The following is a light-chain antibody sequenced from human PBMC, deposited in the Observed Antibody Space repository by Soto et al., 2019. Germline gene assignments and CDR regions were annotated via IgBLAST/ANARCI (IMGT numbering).Light chain of an antibody. CDR2: KAS. Sequence: DIQVTQSPSTLSASVGDRVTITCRASQSISNWLAWYQQKPGKAPKVLIYKASSLESGVPSRFSGSGNGAEFTLTISSLQPDDFATYYCQQYSTYPGTFGRGTKVDIK. V-gene: IGKV1-5*03. J-gene: IGKJ1*01. CDR3: QQYSTYPGT. CDR1: QSISNW.